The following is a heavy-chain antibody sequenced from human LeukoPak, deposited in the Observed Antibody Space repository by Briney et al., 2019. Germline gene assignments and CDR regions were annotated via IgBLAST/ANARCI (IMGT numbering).Heavy chain of an antibody. D-gene: IGHD3-10*01. V-gene: IGHV1-46*01. CDR2: INPSGGST. CDR3: AGSGSSRDYYYYMDV. J-gene: IGHJ6*03. CDR1: GYTFTSYY. Sequence: ASVTVSCKASGYTFTSYYMHWVRQAPGQGLEWMGIINPSGGSTSYAQKFQGRVTMTRDTSISTAYMELSRLRSEDTAVYYCAGSGSSRDYYYYMDVWGKGTTVTISS.